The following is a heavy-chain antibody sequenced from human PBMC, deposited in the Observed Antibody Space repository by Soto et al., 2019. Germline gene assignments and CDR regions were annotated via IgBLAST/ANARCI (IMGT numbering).Heavy chain of an antibody. D-gene: IGHD6-13*01. Sequence: TSETLSLTCAVSGGSISSGGYSWSWIRQPPGKGLEWIGYIYHSGSTYYNPSLKSRVTISVDRSKNQFSLKLSSVTAADTAVYYCARVSMLGSSWFFDYWGQGTLVTVSS. CDR1: GGSISSGGYS. J-gene: IGHJ4*02. CDR2: IYHSGST. CDR3: ARVSMLGSSWFFDY. V-gene: IGHV4-30-2*01.